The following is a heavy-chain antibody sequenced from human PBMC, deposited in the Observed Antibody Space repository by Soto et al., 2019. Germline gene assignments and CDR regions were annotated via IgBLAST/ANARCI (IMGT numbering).Heavy chain of an antibody. D-gene: IGHD2-2*01. CDR2: ISAYNGNT. CDR3: ARVDRYCSSTRCYSHDY. Sequence: GAAVEVSCKASGYTFSSYGISWVRQAPGQGLEWMGWISAYNGNTNYAQKLQGRVTMTTDTSTSTAYMELRSLRSDDTAVYYCARVDRYCSSTRCYSHDYWGQGTLVTVSS. V-gene: IGHV1-18*01. CDR1: GYTFSSYG. J-gene: IGHJ4*02.